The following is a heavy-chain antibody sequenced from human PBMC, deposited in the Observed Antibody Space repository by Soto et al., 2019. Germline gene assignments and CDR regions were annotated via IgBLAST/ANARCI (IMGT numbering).Heavy chain of an antibody. CDR3: ARREIQGPIDY. J-gene: IGHJ4*02. V-gene: IGHV4-28*01. CDR2: IYYSGTT. CDR1: GYSISSSNW. D-gene: IGHD1-26*01. Sequence: QVQLQESGPGLVKPSDTLSLTCAVSGYSISSSNWWGWIRQPPGKGLEWIGYIYYSGTTYYKPSLKSRVTMSVYTSKTQFSLKLTSVTAVDTAVYYCARREIQGPIDYWGQGTLVTVSS.